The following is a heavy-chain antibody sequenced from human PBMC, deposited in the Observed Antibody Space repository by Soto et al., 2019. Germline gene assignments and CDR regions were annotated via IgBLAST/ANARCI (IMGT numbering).Heavy chain of an antibody. CDR1: GFSLSTSW. Sequence: EVQLVESGGGLVQPGGSLRLSCTASGFSLSTSWMTWVRQAPGKGLEWVANIMQDGSDKYYVDSVKGRFTISRDNAKNSLYLQMTSLSAEHTAVYYCASKRLYFYGLDVWGQGTTVTVSS. CDR3: ASKRLYFYGLDV. CDR2: IMQDGSDK. V-gene: IGHV3-7*01. J-gene: IGHJ6*02.